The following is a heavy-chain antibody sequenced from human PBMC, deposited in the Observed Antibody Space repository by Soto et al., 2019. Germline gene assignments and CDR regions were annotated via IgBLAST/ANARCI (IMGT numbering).Heavy chain of an antibody. CDR3: ARAGDIVLMVYAPFQH. CDR1: GGTFSSYA. V-gene: IGHV1-69*12. Sequence: QVQLVQSGAEVKKPGSSVKVSCKASGGTFSSYAISWVRQAPGQGIEWMGGIIPIFGTANYAQKFQGRVTITADESTSTAYMELSSLRSEDTAVYYCARAGDIVLMVYAPFQHWGQGTLVTVSS. CDR2: IIPIFGTA. D-gene: IGHD2-8*01. J-gene: IGHJ1*01.